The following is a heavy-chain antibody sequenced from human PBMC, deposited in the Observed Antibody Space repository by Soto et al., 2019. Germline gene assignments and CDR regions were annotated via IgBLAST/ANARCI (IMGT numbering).Heavy chain of an antibody. V-gene: IGHV4-34*01. CDR3: SPWYTGIRHDY. CDR1: GGSSSGYY. D-gene: IGHD2-8*01. Sequence: SETLSLTCAVYGGSSSGYYWGWFRQPPGKGLEWIGEITHSGITKYNPSLKSRVTISADTSQTRFSLSLISVTAADTALYFCSPWYTGIRHDYWGQGIQVTVS. J-gene: IGHJ4*02. CDR2: ITHSGIT.